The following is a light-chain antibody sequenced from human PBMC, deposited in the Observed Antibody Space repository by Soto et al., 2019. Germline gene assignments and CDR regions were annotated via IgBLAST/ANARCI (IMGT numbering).Light chain of an antibody. CDR1: KLGDKY. CDR3: QAWDSSTAVV. CDR2: QDS. J-gene: IGLJ3*02. Sequence: SYELTQPPSVSVSPGQTASIPCSGDKLGDKYACGYGQKPGQSPVLVIYQDSKRPSGIPERFSGSNSGNTASLTISGTQAMDEADYYCQAWDSSTAVVFGGGTKLTVL. V-gene: IGLV3-1*01.